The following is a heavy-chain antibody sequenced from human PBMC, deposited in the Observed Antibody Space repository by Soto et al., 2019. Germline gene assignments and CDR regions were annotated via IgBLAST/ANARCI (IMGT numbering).Heavy chain of an antibody. D-gene: IGHD4-17*01. CDR1: GFTFSSYG. CDR2: IWYDGSNK. J-gene: IGHJ3*02. V-gene: IGHV3-33*01. CDR3: ARDLSGDYGALDT. Sequence: QVQLVESGGGVVQPGRSLRLSCAPSGFTFSSYGMHWARQAPGKGLEWVAVIWYDGSNKVYADSVKGRFTISRDNSKNIVYLQMTSLRDEYTAVYYCARDLSGDYGALDTWGQGTMVTDSS.